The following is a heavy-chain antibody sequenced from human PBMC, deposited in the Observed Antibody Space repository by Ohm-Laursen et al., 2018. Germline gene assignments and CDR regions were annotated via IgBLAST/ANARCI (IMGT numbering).Heavy chain of an antibody. CDR2: TYYRSKWYN. CDR1: GDSISINSAA. D-gene: IGHD6-13*01. V-gene: IGHV6-1*01. CDR3: ARGRVYGISRPFDY. Sequence: TLFLTCAISGDSISINSAAWNWIRQSPSRGLEWLGRTYYRSKWYNDYAVSVKSRITINPDTSKNQFSLQLSSVTPEDTAVYYCARGRVYGISRPFDYWGQGTLVTVSS. J-gene: IGHJ4*02.